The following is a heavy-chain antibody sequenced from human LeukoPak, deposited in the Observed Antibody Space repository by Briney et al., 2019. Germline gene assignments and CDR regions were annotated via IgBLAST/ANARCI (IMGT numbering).Heavy chain of an antibody. CDR2: VTGGGERT. CDR3: AKDYCSGGTCSLFDS. CDR1: GFTFNNYA. V-gene: IGHV3-23*01. D-gene: IGHD2-15*01. Sequence: GGSLRLSCAASGFTFNNYAMSWVRQAPGKGLEWVSGVTGGGERTYYADSVKGRFTISGDNFENMVYLQMNSLRAEDTAVYYCAKDYCSGGTCSLFDSWGQGTLVTVSS. J-gene: IGHJ4*02.